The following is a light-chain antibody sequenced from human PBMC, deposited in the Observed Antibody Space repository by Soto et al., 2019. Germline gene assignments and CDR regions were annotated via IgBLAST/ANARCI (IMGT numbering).Light chain of an antibody. J-gene: IGKJ4*01. CDR2: WAS. CDR1: QSVLYTSNNKNY. V-gene: IGKV4-1*01. Sequence: DIVMTQSPDSLAVSLGERTTINCKSSQSVLYTSNNKNYLAWYQQKPGQPPKLLIYWASTRDSGVPDRFSGSGSGKDFTLTIGSLQAEDVAVYYCQQYYSSPLTFGGGTEVEIK. CDR3: QQYYSSPLT.